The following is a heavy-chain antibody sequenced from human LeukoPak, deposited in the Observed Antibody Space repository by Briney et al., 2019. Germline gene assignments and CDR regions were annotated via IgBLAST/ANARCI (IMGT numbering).Heavy chain of an antibody. CDR1: GGSFSGYY. D-gene: IGHD6-13*01. CDR2: INHSGST. V-gene: IGHV4-34*01. CDR3: ARGEEKAAAGVNAFDI. J-gene: IGHJ3*02. Sequence: SETLSLTCAVYGGSFSGYYWSWIRQPPGKGLEWIGEINHSGSTNYNPSLKSRVTISVDTSKNQFSLKLSSVTAADTAVYYCARGEEKAAAGVNAFDIWGQGTMVTVSS.